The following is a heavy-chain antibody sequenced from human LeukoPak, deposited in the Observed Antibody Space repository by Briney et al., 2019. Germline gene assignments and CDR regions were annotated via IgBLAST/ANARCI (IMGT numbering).Heavy chain of an antibody. V-gene: IGHV4-34*01. J-gene: IGHJ1*01. CDR2: INHSGGT. CDR3: ARARYCSGGSCYSRRGSAEYFQH. Sequence: SEALSLTCAVYGGSFSGYYWSWIRQPPGKGLEWIGEINHSGGTNYNPSLKSRVTISVDTSKNQFSLKLSSVTAADTAVYYCARARYCSGGSCYSRRGSAEYFQHWGQGTLVTVSS. CDR1: GGSFSGYY. D-gene: IGHD2-15*01.